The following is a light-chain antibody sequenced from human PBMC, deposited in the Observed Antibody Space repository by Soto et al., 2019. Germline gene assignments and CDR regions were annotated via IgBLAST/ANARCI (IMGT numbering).Light chain of an antibody. V-gene: IGKV3-20*01. CDR2: GAS. CDR1: QSVSSTY. J-gene: IGKJ1*01. CDR3: QHFVNSLTWT. Sequence: EILLTQSPGTLSLSPGERVTLSCRASQSVSSTYLIWYQQKPGQAPRLLIYGASSRATGVPDRFSGGGSGTEFTLTISRLEPEDFALYYCQHFVNSLTWTFGQGTKVDIK.